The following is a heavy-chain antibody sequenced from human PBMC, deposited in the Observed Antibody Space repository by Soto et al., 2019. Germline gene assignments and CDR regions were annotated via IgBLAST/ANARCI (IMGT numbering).Heavy chain of an antibody. CDR1: GGPFSSHS. D-gene: IGHD1-1*01. V-gene: IGHV1-69*13. J-gene: IGHJ6*02. CDR2: IIPIFCPA. CDR3: ATGSFTSTGGRIGYHYNAMDV. Sequence: GPSVKVSCTSSGGPFSSHSINWVRQAPGQGLEWMGWIIPIFCPANFAKKFQGRVTITADASTTTAYMELSSLTSEDPAVYYCATGSFTSTGGRIGYHYNAMDVWGQGTTVTVSS.